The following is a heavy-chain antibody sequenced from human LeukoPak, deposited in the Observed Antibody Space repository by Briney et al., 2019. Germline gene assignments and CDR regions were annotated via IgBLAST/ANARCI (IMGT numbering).Heavy chain of an antibody. J-gene: IGHJ4*02. CDR2: ISGSGGST. D-gene: IGHD3-9*01. CDR3: AKDPDFDRLSDPGYYFDY. Sequence: PGGSLRLSCAASGFTFSSYAMSWVRQAPGKGLEWVSAISGSGGSTYYADSVKGRFTISRDNSKNTLYLQMNSLRAEDTAVYYCAKDPDFDRLSDPGYYFDYWSQGTLVTVSS. V-gene: IGHV3-23*01. CDR1: GFTFSSYA.